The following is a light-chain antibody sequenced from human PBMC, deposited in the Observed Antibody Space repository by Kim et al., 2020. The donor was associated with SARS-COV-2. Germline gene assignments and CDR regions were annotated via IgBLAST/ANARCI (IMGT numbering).Light chain of an antibody. CDR2: GAS. CDR1: RSVIRNF. V-gene: IGKV3-20*01. Sequence: APAERASVTCRASRSVIRNFLAWYQQKPGQAPRILIYGASFRATGIPDRFSGSGSATEFTLTISSLELEDVAVYYCQQYDTSPRTFGQGTKVDIK. J-gene: IGKJ1*01. CDR3: QQYDTSPRT.